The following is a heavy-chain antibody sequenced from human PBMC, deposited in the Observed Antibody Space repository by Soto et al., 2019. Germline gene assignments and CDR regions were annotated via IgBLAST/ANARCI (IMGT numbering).Heavy chain of an antibody. Sequence: GGSLRLSXAGSGFTFSNYAMSWVRQAPGKGLAWVSAISGSGGSTYYADSVKGRFTISRDNSKNTLYLQMNSLRAEDTALYYCAKVPVGATGRFDYWGQGTLVTVS. CDR1: GFTFSNYA. CDR3: AKVPVGATGRFDY. J-gene: IGHJ4*02. V-gene: IGHV3-23*01. CDR2: ISGSGGST. D-gene: IGHD1-26*01.